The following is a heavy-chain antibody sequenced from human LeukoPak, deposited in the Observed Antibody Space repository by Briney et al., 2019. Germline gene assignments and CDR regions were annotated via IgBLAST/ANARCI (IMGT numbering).Heavy chain of an antibody. CDR3: ARVPRYSSPSPFDY. J-gene: IGHJ4*02. Sequence: GASVKVSCKASGYSFTSYSLNWVRQAPGQGLEWMGWISAYNGNTNYAQKLQGRVTMTTDTSTSTAYMELRSLRSDDTAVYYCARVPRYSSPSPFDYWGQGTLVTVSS. CDR1: GYSFTSYS. V-gene: IGHV1-18*01. CDR2: ISAYNGNT. D-gene: IGHD6-6*01.